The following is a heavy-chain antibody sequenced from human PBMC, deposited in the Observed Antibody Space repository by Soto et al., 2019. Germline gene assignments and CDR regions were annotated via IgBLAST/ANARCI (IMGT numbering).Heavy chain of an antibody. CDR3: ARGPERFLEWLPRDYYYYYGMDV. V-gene: IGHV4-34*01. D-gene: IGHD3-3*01. Sequence: PSETLSLTCAVYGGSFSGYYWSWIRQPPGKGLEWIGEINHSGSTNYNPSLKSRGTISVDTSKNQFSLKRSSVTAADTAVYYCARGPERFLEWLPRDYYYYYGMDVWGQGTTVTVSS. J-gene: IGHJ6*02. CDR1: GGSFSGYY. CDR2: INHSGST.